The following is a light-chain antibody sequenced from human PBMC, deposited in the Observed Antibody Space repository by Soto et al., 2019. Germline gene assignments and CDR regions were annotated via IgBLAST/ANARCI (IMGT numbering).Light chain of an antibody. V-gene: IGKV1-33*01. CDR3: QQYDSVPLT. CDR2: DAS. CDR1: RDIRRY. Sequence: GDRVTITCQASRDIRRYVNWYQQKAGMAPKLLIYDASNLEAGVPSRFSGSGSWSDFTFIISSLQPEDIATYYCQQYDSVPLTFGGGTKVEIK. J-gene: IGKJ4*01.